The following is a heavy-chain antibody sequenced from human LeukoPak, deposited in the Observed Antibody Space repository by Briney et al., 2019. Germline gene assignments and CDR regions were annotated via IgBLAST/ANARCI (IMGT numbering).Heavy chain of an antibody. V-gene: IGHV1-2*02. CDR1: GYTFTGYY. D-gene: IGHD3-10*01. Sequence: ASMKVSCKASGYTFTGYYIHWVRQAPGQGLEWMGWINPNSGVTNYVQKFQGRVNMSRDTSISTAYMELSSLRSDDTAVYYCARSYYYGTGSYSPYFYAMDVWGQGTTVTVSS. CDR2: INPNSGVT. CDR3: ARSYYYGTGSYSPYFYAMDV. J-gene: IGHJ6*02.